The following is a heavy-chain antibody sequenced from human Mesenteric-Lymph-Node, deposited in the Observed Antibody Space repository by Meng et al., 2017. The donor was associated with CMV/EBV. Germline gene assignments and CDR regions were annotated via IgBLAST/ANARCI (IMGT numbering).Heavy chain of an antibody. J-gene: IGHJ4*02. V-gene: IGHV1-2*02. CDR1: RYTLRGYY. D-gene: IGHD1-26*01. CDR2: INPNSGGT. CDR3: ARSLLVGATGRRMDY. Sequence: ASVKVSFKASRYTLRGYYIHWVRQAPGPGLEWMGWINPNSGGTNYAQKLQGRVTITTDTSTSTAYMELRSLRSDDAAVYYCARSLLVGATGRRMDYWGQGTLVTVSS.